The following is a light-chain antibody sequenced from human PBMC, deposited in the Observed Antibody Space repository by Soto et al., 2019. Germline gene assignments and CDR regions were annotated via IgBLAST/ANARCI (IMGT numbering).Light chain of an antibody. J-gene: IGKJ1*01. CDR3: QHYGSSRT. CDR1: QSVSSTY. V-gene: IGKV3-20*01. Sequence: EIVLTQSPGTLSLSPGERATLSCRASQSVSSTYLAWYQQKPGQAPRLLIYGASTRATGIPDRFSGSVSGTDFTLTISRLEPEDFALYYCQHYGSSRTFGKGTKVDIK. CDR2: GAS.